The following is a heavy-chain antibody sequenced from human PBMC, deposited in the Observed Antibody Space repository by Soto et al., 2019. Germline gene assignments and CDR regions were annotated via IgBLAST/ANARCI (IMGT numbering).Heavy chain of an antibody. CDR1: EFTLTSYV. J-gene: IGHJ4*02. Sequence: SVKVSCKASEFTLTSYVMHWVRQTPGQSLEWIGWINAGNGHTKYSQKFQDRVTITRDTTANAAYMELSRLRSEDTAVYYCARELQGLYYFDYWGQGALVTVSS. D-gene: IGHD4-4*01. V-gene: IGHV1-3*01. CDR2: INAGNGHT. CDR3: ARELQGLYYFDY.